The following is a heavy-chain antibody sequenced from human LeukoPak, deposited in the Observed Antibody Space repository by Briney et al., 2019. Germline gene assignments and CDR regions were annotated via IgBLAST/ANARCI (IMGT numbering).Heavy chain of an antibody. D-gene: IGHD3-16*01. V-gene: IGHV3-48*01. CDR1: GFTFSSYS. CDR2: MDSSGSSV. CDR3: ARDGGWQDDY. J-gene: IGHJ4*02. Sequence: GGSLRLSCAASGFTFSSYSMNWIRQAPGKGLEWVSYMDSSGSSVHYADSVKGRFTISRDNAKNSLYLQMDSLRAEDTAVYYCARDGGWQDDYWGQGTLVTVSS.